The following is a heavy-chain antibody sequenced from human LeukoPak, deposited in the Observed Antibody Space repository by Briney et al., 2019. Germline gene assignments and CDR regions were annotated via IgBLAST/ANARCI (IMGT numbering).Heavy chain of an antibody. V-gene: IGHV1-18*01. CDR2: ISAYNNYT. Sequence: ASVKVSCKASGYTFTHYIINWVRQAPGQGLEWMGKISAYNNYTTYAQKFQGRIAMTTDTSTNTAYMDLRSLRSDDTAFYYCAREGADDHGRLLWFDPWGQGTLVAVSS. J-gene: IGHJ5*02. D-gene: IGHD4-17*01. CDR1: GYTFTHYI. CDR3: AREGADDHGRLLWFDP.